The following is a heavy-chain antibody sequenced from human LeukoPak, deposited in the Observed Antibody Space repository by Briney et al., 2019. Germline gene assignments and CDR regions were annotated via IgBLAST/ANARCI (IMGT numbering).Heavy chain of an antibody. CDR1: GFTFGDYA. CDR3: TREGLGRYYYMDV. Sequence: GGSLRLSCTASGFTFGDYAMSWVRQAPGKGLEWVGSIRSKAYGGTTEYAASVKCKFTISRDDSKSIAYLQMNSLKTEDTAVYYCTREGLGRYYYMDVWGKGTTVTISS. V-gene: IGHV3-49*04. CDR2: IRSKAYGGTT. D-gene: IGHD3-16*01. J-gene: IGHJ6*03.